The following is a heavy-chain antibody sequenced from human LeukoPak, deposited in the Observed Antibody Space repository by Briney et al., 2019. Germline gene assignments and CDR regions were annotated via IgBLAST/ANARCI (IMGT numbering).Heavy chain of an antibody. CDR1: GFSFSTYG. CDR2: ISYDGSDK. CDR3: AKDLGYYYESSGYTHNNY. J-gene: IGHJ4*02. Sequence: LGRSLRLSCAASGFSFSTYGMHWVRQAPGKGLDWVAVISYDGSDKLYADSVKGRFTISRDNSKNTLYLQMNSLRAEDTAVYYCAKDLGYYYESSGYTHNNYWGQGTLVTVSS. D-gene: IGHD3-22*01. V-gene: IGHV3-30*18.